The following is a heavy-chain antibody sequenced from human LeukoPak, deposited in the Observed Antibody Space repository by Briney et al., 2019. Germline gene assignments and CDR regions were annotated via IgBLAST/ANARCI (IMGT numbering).Heavy chain of an antibody. D-gene: IGHD3-16*02. Sequence: SETLSLTCAVYGGSFSGYYWSWIRQPPGKGLEWIGEINHSGSTNYNPSLKSRVTISVDTSKNQFSLKLSSVTAADTAVYYCARGSYDYVWGSYRFFDYWGQGTLVTVSS. J-gene: IGHJ4*02. V-gene: IGHV4-34*01. CDR1: GGSFSGYY. CDR2: INHSGST. CDR3: ARGSYDYVWGSYRFFDY.